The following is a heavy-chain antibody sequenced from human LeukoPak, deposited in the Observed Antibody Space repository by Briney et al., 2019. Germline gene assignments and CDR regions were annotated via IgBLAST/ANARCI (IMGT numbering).Heavy chain of an antibody. CDR2: ISGSGGST. V-gene: IGHV3-23*01. Sequence: GGSLRLSCAASGFTFSSHAMSWVRQAPGKGLEWVSAISGSGGSTYYADSVKGRFTISRDNSKNTLYLQMNSLRAEDTAVYYCAKVGFDSRWYRPIFDYWGQGTLVTVSS. CDR3: AKVGFDSRWYRPIFDY. CDR1: GFTFSSHA. D-gene: IGHD6-13*01. J-gene: IGHJ4*02.